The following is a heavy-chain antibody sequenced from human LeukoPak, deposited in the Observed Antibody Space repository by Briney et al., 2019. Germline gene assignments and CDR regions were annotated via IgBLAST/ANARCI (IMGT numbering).Heavy chain of an antibody. CDR3: ARPTNSSGVFDI. V-gene: IGHV4-39*01. Sequence: SETLSLTSTVSGGSTSSSSYYWGWIRQPPGKGLEWIGSIYYSGSTSYNPSLKSRVTISVDTSKNQFSLKLSSVTAADTAVYYCARPTNSSGVFDIWGQGTMVTVSS. J-gene: IGHJ3*02. CDR1: GGSTSSSSYY. D-gene: IGHD2-8*01. CDR2: IYYSGST.